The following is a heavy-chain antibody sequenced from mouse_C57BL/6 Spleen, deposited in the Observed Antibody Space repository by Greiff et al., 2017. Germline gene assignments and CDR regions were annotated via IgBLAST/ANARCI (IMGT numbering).Heavy chain of an antibody. CDR1: GYTFTSYW. Sequence: QVQLQQPGAELVKPGASVKLSCKASGYTFTSYWMPWVKQRPGPGLEWIGEIDPSDSYTNYNQKFKGKATLTVDTSSSTAYMQLSSLTSEDSAVYYCARIYGYYAMDYWGQGTSVTVSS. V-gene: IGHV1-50*01. J-gene: IGHJ4*01. CDR2: IDPSDSYT. CDR3: ARIYGYYAMDY. D-gene: IGHD1-1*01.